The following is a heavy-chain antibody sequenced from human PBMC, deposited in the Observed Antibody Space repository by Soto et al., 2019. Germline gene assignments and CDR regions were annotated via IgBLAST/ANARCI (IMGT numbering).Heavy chain of an antibody. CDR2: ISYDGSNK. D-gene: IGHD3-9*01. CDR1: GFTFSSYA. Sequence: EESLRLSCAASGFTFSSYAMHWVRQAPGKGLEWVAVISYDGSNKYYADSVKGRFTISRDNSKNTLYLQMNSLRAEDTAVYYCARDFSIDWPPGYWGQGTLVTVSS. V-gene: IGHV3-30-3*01. J-gene: IGHJ4*02. CDR3: ARDFSIDWPPGY.